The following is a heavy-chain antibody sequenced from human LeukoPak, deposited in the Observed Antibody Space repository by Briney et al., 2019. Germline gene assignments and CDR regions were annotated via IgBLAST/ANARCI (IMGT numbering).Heavy chain of an antibody. CDR1: GFTFSSYW. J-gene: IGHJ4*02. Sequence: PGGSLRLSCPASGFTFSSYWMHWVRQAPGKGPVWVSRINSDGSSTSYADSVKGRFTISRDNAKNTLYLQMNSLRAEDTAVYYCARGPKALYYDFWSGYYHYFDYWGQGTLVTVSS. D-gene: IGHD3-3*01. CDR3: ARGPKALYYDFWSGYYHYFDY. CDR2: INSDGSST. V-gene: IGHV3-74*01.